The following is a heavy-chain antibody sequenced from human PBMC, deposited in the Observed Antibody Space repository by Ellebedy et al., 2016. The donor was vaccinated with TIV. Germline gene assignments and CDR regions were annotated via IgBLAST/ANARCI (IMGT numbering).Heavy chain of an antibody. J-gene: IGHJ5*02. D-gene: IGHD3-22*01. CDR1: GFTFRDFW. CDR2: INSDGGST. V-gene: IGHV3-74*01. CDR3: ARGQDSSGYFPFDL. Sequence: PGGSLRLSCAVSGFTFRDFWMHWVRQAPGKGLVWVSRINSDGGSTNYADSVKGRFTISRDNAKNSLYLQMNSLRAEDSGVYYCARGQDSSGYFPFDLWGQGILVTVSS.